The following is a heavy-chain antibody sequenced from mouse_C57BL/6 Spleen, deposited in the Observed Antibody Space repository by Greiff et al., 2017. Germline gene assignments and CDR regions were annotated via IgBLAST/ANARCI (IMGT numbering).Heavy chain of an antibody. Sequence: EVQVVESGGGLVQPGGSLSLSCAASGFTFTDYYMSWVRQPPGKALEWLGFIRNKANGYTTEYSASVKGRFTISRDNSQSILYLQMNALRAEDSATYYCARYGSSQGYFDYWGQGTTLTVSS. CDR3: ARYGSSQGYFDY. CDR2: IRNKANGYTT. CDR1: GFTFTDYY. D-gene: IGHD1-1*01. J-gene: IGHJ2*01. V-gene: IGHV7-3*01.